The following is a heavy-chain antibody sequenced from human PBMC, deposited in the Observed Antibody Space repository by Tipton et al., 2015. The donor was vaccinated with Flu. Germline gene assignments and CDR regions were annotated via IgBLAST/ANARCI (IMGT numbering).Heavy chain of an antibody. CDR1: GYSISSGYY. CDR3: ARDYGGHIYY. J-gene: IGHJ4*02. D-gene: IGHD2-21*01. CDR2: IYTSGST. Sequence: TLSLTCTVSGYSISSGYYWGWTRQPPGKGLEWIGSIYTSGSTNYNPSLKSRVTISVDTSKNQFSLKLSSVTAADTAVYYCARDYGGHIYYWGQGTLVTVSS. V-gene: IGHV4-38-2*02.